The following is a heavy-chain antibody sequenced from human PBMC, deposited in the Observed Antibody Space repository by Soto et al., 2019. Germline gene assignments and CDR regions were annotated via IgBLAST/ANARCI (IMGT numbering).Heavy chain of an antibody. CDR3: ARGRRSGWYEGDYFDF. Sequence: TLYLTCTASGGSFSTGASYWSWIRQLPGQGLEWIGYIYNGGGTYYNPSLKSRFTLSVDSSKTQFSLEVTSVTAADTGVYFCARGRRSGWYEGDYFDFWGPGTLVTVSS. CDR1: GGSFSTGASY. D-gene: IGHD6-19*01. J-gene: IGHJ4*02. CDR2: IYNGGGT. V-gene: IGHV4-31*03.